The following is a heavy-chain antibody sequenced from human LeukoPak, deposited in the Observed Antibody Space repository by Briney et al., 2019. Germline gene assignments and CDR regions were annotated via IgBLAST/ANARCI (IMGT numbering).Heavy chain of an antibody. CDR3: AKLGITGTTADDHYYYCMDV. CDR2: ISYDGSNK. Sequence: PGRSLRLSCAASGFTFSSYGMHWVRQAPGKGLEWVAVISYDGSNKYYADSVKGRFTISRDNSKNTLYLQMNSLRAEDTAVYYCAKLGITGTTADDHYYYCMDVWGQGTTVTVSS. D-gene: IGHD1-7*01. CDR1: GFTFSSYG. V-gene: IGHV3-30*18. J-gene: IGHJ6*02.